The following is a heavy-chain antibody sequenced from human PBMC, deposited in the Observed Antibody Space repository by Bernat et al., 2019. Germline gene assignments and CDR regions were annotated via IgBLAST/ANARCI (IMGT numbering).Heavy chain of an antibody. CDR2: ISSSSSYT. J-gene: IGHJ6*02. V-gene: IGHV3-11*06. CDR3: TRGGGRYCISTSCYTDYYYGMNV. Sequence: QVQLVDPGGGLAKPGGSLRLSCAASGFTFSDYYMSWIRQAPGKGLEWVSYISSSSSYTNYADSVKGRFTISRDNAKNSLYLQMNSLRAEDTAVYYCTRGGGRYCISTSCYTDYYYGMNVWGQGTTVAVSS. CDR1: GFTFSDYY. D-gene: IGHD2-2*02.